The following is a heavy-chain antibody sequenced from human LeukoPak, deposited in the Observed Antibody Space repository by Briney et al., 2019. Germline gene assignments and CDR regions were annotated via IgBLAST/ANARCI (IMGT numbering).Heavy chain of an antibody. CDR1: GFTFSSYS. Sequence: GGSLRLSCAASGFTFSSYSMNWVRQAPGKGLEWVSYISSSSTIYYADSVKGRFTISRDNAKNSLYLQMNSLRAEDTAVYYCARDIITMVRGVTLDYWGQGTLVTVSS. J-gene: IGHJ4*02. D-gene: IGHD3-10*01. CDR2: ISSSSTI. V-gene: IGHV3-48*01. CDR3: ARDIITMVRGVTLDY.